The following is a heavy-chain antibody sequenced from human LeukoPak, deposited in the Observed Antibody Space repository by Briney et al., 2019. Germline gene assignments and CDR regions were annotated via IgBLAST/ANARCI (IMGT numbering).Heavy chain of an antibody. CDR3: AREIHLDY. J-gene: IGHJ4*02. CDR2: ISSSSYI. V-gene: IGHV3-21*01. CDR1: GFTFSSYT. Sequence: GGSLRLSCAASGFTFSSYTMNWVRQAPGKGLEWVSSISSSSYIYYADSVKGRFTISSDNAKNSLYLQMNSLRAEDTAVYYCAREIHLDYWGQGTLVTVSS.